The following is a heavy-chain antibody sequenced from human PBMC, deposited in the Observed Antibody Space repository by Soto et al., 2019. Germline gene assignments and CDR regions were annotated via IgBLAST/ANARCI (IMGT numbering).Heavy chain of an antibody. Sequence: GGSLRLSCADSGFTFSSYDMHWVRQATGKGLEWVSAIGTAGDTYYPGSVKGRFTIPRENAKDSFYLQMNSLRAGDTAVYYCARGPHWYFDLWGRGTLVTVSS. CDR3: ARGPHWYFDL. CDR2: IGTAGDT. V-gene: IGHV3-13*01. J-gene: IGHJ2*01. CDR1: GFTFSSYD.